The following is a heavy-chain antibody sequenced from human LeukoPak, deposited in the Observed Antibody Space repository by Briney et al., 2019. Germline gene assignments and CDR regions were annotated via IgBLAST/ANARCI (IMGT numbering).Heavy chain of an antibody. V-gene: IGHV4-34*01. J-gene: IGHJ4*02. CDR2: INHSGST. CDR1: GGSFSGYY. CDR3: ARGLSTVPY. D-gene: IGHD4-17*01. Sequence: PSETLSLTCAVYGGSFSGYYWSWIRQPPGKGLVWIGEINHSGSTNYNPSLKSRVTISVDTSKNQFSLKLSSVTAADTAVYYCARGLSTVPYWGQGTLVTVSS.